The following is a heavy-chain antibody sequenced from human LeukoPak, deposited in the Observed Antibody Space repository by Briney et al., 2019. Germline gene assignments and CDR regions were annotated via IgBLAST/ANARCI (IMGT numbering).Heavy chain of an antibody. Sequence: GGSLRLSCVGSGFTFGTYSMNWVRQAPGKGLEWVSAISGSGGSTYYANSVKGRFTISRDNSKNTLYLQMNSLRAEDTAVYYCAKDRRLRYFEGWFDPWGQGTLVTVSS. CDR2: ISGSGGST. V-gene: IGHV3-23*01. J-gene: IGHJ5*02. CDR1: GFTFGTYS. D-gene: IGHD3-9*01. CDR3: AKDRRLRYFEGWFDP.